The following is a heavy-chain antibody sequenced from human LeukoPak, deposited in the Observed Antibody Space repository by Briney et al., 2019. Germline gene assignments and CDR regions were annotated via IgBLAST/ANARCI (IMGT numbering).Heavy chain of an antibody. CDR3: ARDGYLIGYGDCSAGDY. Sequence: SETLSLTCTVSGGSISSYYWSWVRQPPGKGLEWIGYIYYSGSTNYNPSLKSRVTISVDTSKNQFSLKLSSVTAADTAVYYCARDGYLIGYGDCSAGDYWGQGTLVTVSS. J-gene: IGHJ4*02. V-gene: IGHV4-59*12. CDR1: GGSISSYY. CDR2: IYYSGST. D-gene: IGHD2-21*02.